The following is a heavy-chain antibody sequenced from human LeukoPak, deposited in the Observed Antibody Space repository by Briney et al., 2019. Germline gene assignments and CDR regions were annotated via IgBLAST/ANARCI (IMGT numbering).Heavy chain of an antibody. D-gene: IGHD2-2*01. CDR2: IIPIFGTA. Sequence: ASVKVSCKASGGTFSSYAISWVRQAPGQGLEWMGGIIPIFGTANYAQKFQGRVTITADKSTSTAYMELSSLRSEDTAVYYCAREASTSCSIYSWGQGTLVTVSS. CDR3: AREASTSCSIYS. CDR1: GGTFSSYA. J-gene: IGHJ4*02. V-gene: IGHV1-69*06.